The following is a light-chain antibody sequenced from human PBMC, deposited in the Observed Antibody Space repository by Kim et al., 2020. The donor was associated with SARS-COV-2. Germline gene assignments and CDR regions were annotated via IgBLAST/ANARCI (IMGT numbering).Light chain of an antibody. CDR1: QSVSSNC. V-gene: IGKV3-20*01. J-gene: IGKJ1*01. Sequence: EIVLTQSPGTLSLSPGERATLSCRASQSVSSNCVAWHQQKPGQAPRLLIYGASSRATGIPDRFIGSGSGTDFTLTISRLEPEDFAVYYCQQYGSSPWTFGQGTKVDIK. CDR3: QQYGSSPWT. CDR2: GAS.